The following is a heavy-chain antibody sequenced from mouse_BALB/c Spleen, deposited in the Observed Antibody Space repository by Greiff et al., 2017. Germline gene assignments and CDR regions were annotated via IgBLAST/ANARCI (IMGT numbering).Heavy chain of an antibody. D-gene: IGHD2-4*01. J-gene: IGHJ4*01. V-gene: IGHV2-6-4*01. CDR1: GFSLSRYS. Sequence: VKLVESGPGLVAPSQSLSITCTVSGFSLSRYSVHWVRQPPGKGLEWLGMIWGGGSTDSTSALKSRLSISKDNSKSQVFLKKNRLQTDDTAMYYCARNRDDDRGNAMDYWGQGTSVTVSS. CDR3: ARNRDDDRGNAMDY. CDR2: IWGGGST.